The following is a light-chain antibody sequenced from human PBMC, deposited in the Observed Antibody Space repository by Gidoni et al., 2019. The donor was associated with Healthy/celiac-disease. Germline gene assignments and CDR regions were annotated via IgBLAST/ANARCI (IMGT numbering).Light chain of an antibody. CDR3: QQRSNWPLT. V-gene: IGKV3-11*01. CDR1: QSVSSY. CDR2: DAS. Sequence: EIVLTQSPATLSLSPGERATLSCRASQSVSSYLAWYQQKPGQAPRLLIYDASNRATGIPDFTLTISSLEPEDFAVYYCQQRSNWPLTFGGGTKVEI. J-gene: IGKJ4*01.